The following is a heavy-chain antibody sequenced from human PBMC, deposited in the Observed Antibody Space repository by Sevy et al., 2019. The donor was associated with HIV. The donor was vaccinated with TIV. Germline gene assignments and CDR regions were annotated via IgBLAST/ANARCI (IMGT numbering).Heavy chain of an antibody. D-gene: IGHD3-22*01. Sequence: ASVKVSCKASGYTFTGYYMHWVRQAPGQGLEWMGWINPNSGGTNYAQKFQGRVTMTRDTSISTAYMGLSRLRSDDTAVYYCARVQGESYDSSGYYSGLFDYWGQGTLVTVSS. J-gene: IGHJ4*02. CDR1: GYTFTGYY. CDR3: ARVQGESYDSSGYYSGLFDY. CDR2: INPNSGGT. V-gene: IGHV1-2*02.